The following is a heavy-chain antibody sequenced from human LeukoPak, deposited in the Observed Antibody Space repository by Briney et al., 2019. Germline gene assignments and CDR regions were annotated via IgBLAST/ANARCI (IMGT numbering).Heavy chain of an antibody. V-gene: IGHV1-3*01. CDR1: GYTFTSYA. D-gene: IGHD2-15*01. J-gene: IGHJ4*02. CDR2: INAGNGNT. CDR3: ARDQGGGSCYDY. Sequence: ASVKVSCKAFGYTFTSYAMHWVRQAPGQRLEWMGWINAGNGNTKYSQKFQGRVTITRDTSASTAYMELSSLRSEDTAVYYCARDQGGGSCYDYWGQGTLVTVSS.